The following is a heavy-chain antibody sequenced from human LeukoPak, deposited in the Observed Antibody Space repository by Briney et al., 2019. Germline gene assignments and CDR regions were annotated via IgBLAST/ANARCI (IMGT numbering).Heavy chain of an antibody. CDR3: ARDQRYYDFWSGPADAFDI. V-gene: IGHV4-4*07. J-gene: IGHJ3*02. D-gene: IGHD3-3*01. Sequence: SETLSLTCAVYGGSFSGYYWSWIRQPAGKGLEWIGRIYTSGSTNYNPSLKSRVTMSVDTSKNQFSLKLSSVTAADTAVYYCARDQRYYDFWSGPADAFDIWGQGTMVTVSS. CDR1: GGSFSGYY. CDR2: IYTSGST.